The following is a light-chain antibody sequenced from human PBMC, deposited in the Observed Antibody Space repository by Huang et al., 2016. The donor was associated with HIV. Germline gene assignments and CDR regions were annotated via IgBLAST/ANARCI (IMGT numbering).Light chain of an antibody. V-gene: IGKV3-15*01. Sequence: EIVLTQSPATLSVSPGERATLSCRASQSVGSDSAWYQHRPGQAPRLLIYSASPRATGIPARFSGSGYGTDFILTVSSLQSEDFALYYCQQYRDWPPYTFGQGTKLEIK. J-gene: IGKJ2*01. CDR2: SAS. CDR1: QSVGSD. CDR3: QQYRDWPPYT.